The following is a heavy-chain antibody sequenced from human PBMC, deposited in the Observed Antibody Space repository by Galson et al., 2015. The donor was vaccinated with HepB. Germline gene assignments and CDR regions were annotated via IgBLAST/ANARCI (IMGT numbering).Heavy chain of an antibody. Sequence: SVKVSCKAPGHTFTSFGISWVRQAPGQGLEWMGWISGYNDNANYAQKLQGRVTMTTDTSTNTAYLELRSLRSDDTAIYYCATNNSDNHAFDIWGQGTMVTVSS. CDR2: ISGYNDNA. CDR3: ATNNSDNHAFDI. D-gene: IGHD1/OR15-1a*01. CDR1: GHTFTSFG. J-gene: IGHJ3*02. V-gene: IGHV1-18*01.